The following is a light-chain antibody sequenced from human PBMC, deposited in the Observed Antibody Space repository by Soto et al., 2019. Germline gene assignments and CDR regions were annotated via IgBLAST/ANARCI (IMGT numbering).Light chain of an antibody. J-gene: IGKJ1*01. Sequence: EIVMTQSPATLSVSPGERATLSCRASQRVSRNLAWYQQKPGQAPRLLIYDASTRATGIPDRFSGSGSETEFTLTISRLEPEDFAMYYCQQYGGSSTFGQGTKVDIK. V-gene: IGKV3-15*01. CDR3: QQYGGSST. CDR2: DAS. CDR1: QRVSRN.